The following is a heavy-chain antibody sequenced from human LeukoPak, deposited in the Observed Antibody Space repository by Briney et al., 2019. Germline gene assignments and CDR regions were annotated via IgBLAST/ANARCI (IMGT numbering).Heavy chain of an antibody. CDR2: IIPILGTA. D-gene: IGHD3-10*01. CDR1: GGTFSSYA. V-gene: IGHV1-69*13. J-gene: IGHJ4*02. Sequence: SVKVSCKASGGTFSSYAICWVRQAPGQGLEWMGGIIPILGTANYAQKFQGRVTITADESTSTAYMELSSLRSEDTAVYYCARGAPRDYYGSGSYLADYWGQGTLVTVSS. CDR3: ARGAPRDYYGSGSYLADY.